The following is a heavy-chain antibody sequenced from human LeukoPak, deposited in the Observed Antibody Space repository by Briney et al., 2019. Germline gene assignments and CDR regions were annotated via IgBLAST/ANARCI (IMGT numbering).Heavy chain of an antibody. CDR2: IYYSGST. CDR1: GGSISSYY. CDR3: AREDRSRSSDPFDC. V-gene: IGHV4-59*01. Sequence: RPSETLSLTCTVSGGSISSYYWNWIRQPPGKGLEWIGYIYYSGSTNYNPSLKSRLTISVDTSKNQLSLKLSSVTAADTAVYYCAREDRSRSSDPFDCWGQGTLVTVSS. J-gene: IGHJ4*02. D-gene: IGHD1-26*01.